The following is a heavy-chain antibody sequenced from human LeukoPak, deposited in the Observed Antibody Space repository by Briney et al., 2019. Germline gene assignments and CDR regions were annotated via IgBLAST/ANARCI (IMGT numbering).Heavy chain of an antibody. CDR3: ARGGYYYDSSSADY. Sequence: GGSLRLSCAASGFTFSSYWMSWFRQAPGKGLEWVANIKQDGSEKYYVDSVKGRFTISRDNAKNSLYLQMNSLRAEDTAVYYCARGGYYYDSSSADYWGQGTLVTVSS. CDR2: IKQDGSEK. J-gene: IGHJ4*02. D-gene: IGHD3-22*01. V-gene: IGHV3-7*01. CDR1: GFTFSSYW.